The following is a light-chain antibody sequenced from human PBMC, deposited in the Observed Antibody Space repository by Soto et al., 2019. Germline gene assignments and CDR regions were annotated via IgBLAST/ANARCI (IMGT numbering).Light chain of an antibody. CDR1: QSVRNSY. V-gene: IGKV3-20*01. Sequence: EIVLTQSPGTLSLSPGERATLFCRASQSVRNSYLAWYQQKPGQAPRLLIYGASGRATGTPDRFSGSGSGTDFTLTIISLEPEGFALYYCQLYGSSPYTFGQGTKLEI. CDR3: QLYGSSPYT. CDR2: GAS. J-gene: IGKJ2*01.